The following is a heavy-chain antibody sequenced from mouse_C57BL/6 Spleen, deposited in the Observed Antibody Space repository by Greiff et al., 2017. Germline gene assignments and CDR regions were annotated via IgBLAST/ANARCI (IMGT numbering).Heavy chain of an antibody. Sequence: VQLKESGPELVKPGASVKIPCKASGYTFTDYNMDWVKQSHGKSLEWIGDINPNNGGTIYNQKFKGKATLTVDKSSSTAYMELRSLTSEDTAVYYCARRRNYDAMDYWGQGTSVTVSS. CDR3: ARRRNYDAMDY. CDR2: INPNNGGT. V-gene: IGHV1-18*01. CDR1: GYTFTDYN. J-gene: IGHJ4*01.